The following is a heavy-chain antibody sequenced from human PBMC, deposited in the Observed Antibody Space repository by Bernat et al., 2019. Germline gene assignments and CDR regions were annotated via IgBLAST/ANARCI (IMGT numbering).Heavy chain of an antibody. D-gene: IGHD1-26*01. CDR2: ISSSSYI. CDR1: GFIFSSYS. J-gene: IGHJ3*02. Sequence: EVQLVESGGGLVKPGGSLRLSCAASGFIFSSYSMNWVRQAPGKGLEWVSSISSSSYIYYADSMKGRFTISRDNAKNSLYLQMNSLRAEDTAVYYCARALGVGVTRIGDVFDIWGQGPMVTVSS. CDR3: ARALGVGVTRIGDVFDI. V-gene: IGHV3-21*01.